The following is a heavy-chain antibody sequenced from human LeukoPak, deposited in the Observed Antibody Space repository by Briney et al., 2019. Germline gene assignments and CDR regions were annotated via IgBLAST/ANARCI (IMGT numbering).Heavy chain of an antibody. CDR3: ARDQYDTWSRRGNFDS. D-gene: IGHD3/OR15-3a*01. V-gene: IGHV3-7*03. CDR1: GFSFGKYW. CDR2: IKLDGSEK. J-gene: IGHJ4*02. Sequence: GGSLRLSCVASGFSFGKYWMSWVRQAPGKGLEWVANIKLDGSEKNYVDSVKGRFTISRDNTKNSLYLQMNSLRAEDTAVFYCARDQYDTWSRRGNFDSWGQGTLVVVSS.